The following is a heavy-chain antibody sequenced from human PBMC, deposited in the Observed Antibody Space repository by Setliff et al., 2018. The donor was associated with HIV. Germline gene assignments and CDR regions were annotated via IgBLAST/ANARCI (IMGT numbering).Heavy chain of an antibody. CDR1: GFTVSEDY. Sequence: PGGSLRLSCEASGFTVSEDYMSWIRQAPGKGLEWVAYISNRDSSYTNYADSVKGRFTISRDNARKSLYLEMSSLRAEDTAVYYCARARGLGPGAHFDYWGQGTLVTVSS. D-gene: IGHD3-10*01. CDR2: ISNRDSSYT. CDR3: ARARGLGPGAHFDY. J-gene: IGHJ4*02. V-gene: IGHV3-11*03.